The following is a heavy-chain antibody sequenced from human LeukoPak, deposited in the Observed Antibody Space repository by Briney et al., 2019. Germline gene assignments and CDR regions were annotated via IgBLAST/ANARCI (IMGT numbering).Heavy chain of an antibody. V-gene: IGHV3-33*01. J-gene: IGHJ4*02. D-gene: IGHD3-10*01. CDR2: ILSDGSNK. Sequence: GGSLILSCATAGFIFIKHGMHWVRLPPGKRLQGGAVILSDGSNKYYAVSVEGRSTIYGYNSTHTLYMQMNRLRDEDTAMYYCVSGGAHDPLGYWGQGTLVTVSS. CDR1: GFIFIKHG. CDR3: VSGGAHDPLGY.